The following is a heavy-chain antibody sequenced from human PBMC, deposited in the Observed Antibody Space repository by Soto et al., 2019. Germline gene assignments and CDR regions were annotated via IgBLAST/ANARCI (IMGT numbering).Heavy chain of an antibody. Sequence: GGSLRLSCAASGFTFSNAWMSWVRQAPGKGLEWVGRIKSKTDGGTTDYAAPVKGRFTISRDDSKNTLYLQMNSLKTEDTAVYYCTTDLQQLTQGVDYWGQGTLVTVSS. CDR2: IKSKTDGGTT. V-gene: IGHV3-15*01. CDR3: TTDLQQLTQGVDY. CDR1: GFTFSNAW. D-gene: IGHD6-13*01. J-gene: IGHJ4*02.